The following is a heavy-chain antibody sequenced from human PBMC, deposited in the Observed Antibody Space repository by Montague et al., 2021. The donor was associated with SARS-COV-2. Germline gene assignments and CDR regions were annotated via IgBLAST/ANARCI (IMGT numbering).Heavy chain of an antibody. CDR1: GGSFSGHS. CDR2: VSESGSI. D-gene: IGHD1-26*01. CDR3: ARGRTGAEPATALGLGFFYSYFMDV. Sequence: SETLSLTCAVYGGSFSGHSWSWVRQPPGKGLEWIGEVSESGSINXNPSLKNQVTISVATSTNQYSLKLSSLTAADTAVYFCARGRTGAEPATALGLGFFYSYFMDVWGKGTTVFVSS. V-gene: IGHV4-34*01. J-gene: IGHJ6*03.